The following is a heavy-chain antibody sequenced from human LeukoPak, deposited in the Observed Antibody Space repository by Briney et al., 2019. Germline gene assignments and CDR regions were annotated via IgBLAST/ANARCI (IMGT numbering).Heavy chain of an antibody. CDR1: GYTLTELS. CDR2: FDPEDGET. D-gene: IGHD3-3*01. V-gene: IGHV1-24*01. Sequence: ASVKVSCKVSGYTLTELSMHWVRQAPGKGLEWMGGFDPEDGETIYAQKFQGRVTMTEDTSTDTAHMELSSLRSEDTAVYYCATPYDFWSGYFDYWGQGTLVTVSS. J-gene: IGHJ4*02. CDR3: ATPYDFWSGYFDY.